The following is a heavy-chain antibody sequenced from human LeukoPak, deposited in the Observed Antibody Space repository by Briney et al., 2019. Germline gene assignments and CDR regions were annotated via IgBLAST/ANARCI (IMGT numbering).Heavy chain of an antibody. J-gene: IGHJ4*02. CDR2: IKPDGSAK. Sequence: GGSLRLSCAASGFTLSSYWVTWVRQAPGKGLEWVANIKPDGSAKYYVESVEGRFTISRDNAKNSLSLQMNSLRAEDTAVYYCARDCLDVEEVPAVLCYWGQGTLVTVSS. D-gene: IGHD2-2*01. V-gene: IGHV3-7*01. CDR3: ARDCLDVEEVPAVLCY. CDR1: GFTLSSYW.